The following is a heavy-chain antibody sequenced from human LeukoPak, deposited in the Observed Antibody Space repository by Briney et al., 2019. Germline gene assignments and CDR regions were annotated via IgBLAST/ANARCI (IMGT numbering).Heavy chain of an antibody. CDR2: IYYSGST. V-gene: IGHV4-39*01. CDR3: ARGHSAIAARPGWFDP. J-gene: IGHJ5*02. CDR1: GGSISSSSYY. Sequence: SETLSLTCTVSGGSISSSSYYWGWIRQPPGKGLEWIGSIYYSGSTYYNPSLKSRVTISVDTSKNQFSLKLSSVTAADTAVYYCARGHSAIAARPGWFDPWGQGTLVTVSS. D-gene: IGHD6-6*01.